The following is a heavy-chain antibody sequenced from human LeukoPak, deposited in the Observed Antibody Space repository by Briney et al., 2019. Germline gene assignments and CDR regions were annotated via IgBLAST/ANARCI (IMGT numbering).Heavy chain of an antibody. CDR1: GYSFTTYW. CDR2: IYPADSTA. D-gene: IGHD6-13*01. V-gene: IGHV5-51*01. CDR3: ASSSWYDWFQH. Sequence: GESLKISCKASGYSFTTYWFGWVRQVPGKGLEWVGIIYPADSTAKYSPSFQGQVTISVDKSISTAYLQWSSLKASDTAMYYCASSSWYDWFQHWGQGTLVTVSS. J-gene: IGHJ1*01.